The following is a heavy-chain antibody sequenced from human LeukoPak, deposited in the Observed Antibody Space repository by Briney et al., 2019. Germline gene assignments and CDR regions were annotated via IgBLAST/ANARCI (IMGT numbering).Heavy chain of an antibody. V-gene: IGHV3-48*04. Sequence: GGSLRLSCAASGFTFNTYTMNWVRQAPGKGLEWVSYISGSSGIIDYADSVRGRFTIFRDNAKNSLYLQMNNLRAEDTAVYYCARELSRTGAFDYWGQGTLVTVSS. CDR3: ARELSRTGAFDY. J-gene: IGHJ4*02. D-gene: IGHD3-10*01. CDR2: ISGSSGII. CDR1: GFTFNTYT.